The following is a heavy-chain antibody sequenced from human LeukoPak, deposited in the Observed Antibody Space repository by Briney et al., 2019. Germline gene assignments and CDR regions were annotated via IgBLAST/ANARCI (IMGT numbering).Heavy chain of an antibody. V-gene: IGHV3-7*01. CDR1: GFSFRSHW. CDR2: IKPDGSDK. CDR3: ATISAQTFDI. J-gene: IGHJ3*02. D-gene: IGHD5-24*01. Sequence: GGSLRLSRVGSGFSFRSHWVNWVRQSPGKGLEWVANIKPDGSDKYYMDSARGRFTVSRDNAKNSAFLQMNSLRAEDTAIYYCATISAQTFDIWGQGTLVSVSS.